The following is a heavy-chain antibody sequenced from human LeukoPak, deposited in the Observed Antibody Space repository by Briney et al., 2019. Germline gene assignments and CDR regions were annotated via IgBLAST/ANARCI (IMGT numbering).Heavy chain of an antibody. D-gene: IGHD3-10*01. J-gene: IGHJ4*02. V-gene: IGHV3-30*02. CDR2: IRYDGSNK. CDR1: GFTFSSYG. CDR3: ARDPYITMVRGAIGGFDY. Sequence: GGSLRLSCAASGFTFSSYGMHWVRQAPGKGLEWVAFIRYDGSNKYYADSVKGRFTISRDNSKNSLYLQMNSLRAEDTAVYYCARDPYITMVRGAIGGFDYWGQGTLVTVSS.